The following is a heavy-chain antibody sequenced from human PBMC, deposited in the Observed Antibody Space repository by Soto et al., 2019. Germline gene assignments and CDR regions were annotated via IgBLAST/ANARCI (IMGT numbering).Heavy chain of an antibody. D-gene: IGHD6-19*01. CDR3: AREGQTHPDSSGWYSRDFDY. CDR2: IYHSGST. V-gene: IGHV4-4*02. CDR1: GGSISSSNW. Sequence: PSETLSLTCAVSGGSISSSNWWSWVRQPPGKGLEWIGEIYHSGSTNYNPSLKSRVTISVDKSKNQFSLKLSSVTAAGTAVYYCAREGQTHPDSSGWYSRDFDYWGQGTLVTAPQ. J-gene: IGHJ4*02.